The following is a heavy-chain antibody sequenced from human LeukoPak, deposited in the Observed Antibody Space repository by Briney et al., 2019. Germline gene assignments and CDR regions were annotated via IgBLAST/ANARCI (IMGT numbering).Heavy chain of an antibody. V-gene: IGHV3-7*01. CDR1: GFTFSSYE. J-gene: IGHJ3*02. Sequence: GGSLRLSCAASGFTFSSYEMNWVRQAPGKGLEWVANIKQDGSEKYYVDSVKGRFTISRDNAKNSLYLQMNSLRAEDTAVYYCARVPFTMVRGGGGAFDIWGQGTMVTVSS. CDR3: ARVPFTMVRGGGGAFDI. CDR2: IKQDGSEK. D-gene: IGHD3-10*01.